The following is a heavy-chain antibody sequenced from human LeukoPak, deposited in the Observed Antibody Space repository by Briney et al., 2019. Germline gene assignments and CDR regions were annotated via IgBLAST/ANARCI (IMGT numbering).Heavy chain of an antibody. CDR3: ARVDGSGSLVAH. V-gene: IGHV3-11*05. CDR2: ISSSSSYT. CDR1: GFTFSDYY. J-gene: IGHJ4*02. Sequence: PGGSLRLSCAASGFTFSDYYMSWIRQAPGRGLEWVSYISSSSSYTNYADSVKGRFTISRDNAKNSLYLQMNSLRAEDTAVYYCARVDGSGSLVAHWGQGTLVTVSS. D-gene: IGHD3-10*01.